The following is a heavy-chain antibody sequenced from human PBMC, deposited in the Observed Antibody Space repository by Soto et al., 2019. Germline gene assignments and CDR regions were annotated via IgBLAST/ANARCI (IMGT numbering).Heavy chain of an antibody. J-gene: IGHJ4*02. V-gene: IGHV4-59*08. CDR3: ARCYGGTFDY. CDR1: GGSISSYY. Sequence: SETLSLTCTVSGGSISSYYWSWIRQPPGKGLEWIGYIYYSGSTNYNPSLKSRVTISVDTSKNQFSLKLSSVTAADTAVYYCARCYGGTFDYWGKGTLVTVSS. CDR2: IYYSGST. D-gene: IGHD4-17*01.